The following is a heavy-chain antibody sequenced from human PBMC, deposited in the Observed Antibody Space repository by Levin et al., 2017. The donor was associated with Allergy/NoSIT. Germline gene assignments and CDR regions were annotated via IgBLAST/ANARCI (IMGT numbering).Heavy chain of an antibody. J-gene: IGHJ3*02. V-gene: IGHV2-70*01. CDR1: GFSLSTSGMC. Sequence: SGPTLVKPTQTLTLTCTFSGFSLSTSGMCVSWIRQPPGKALEWLALIDWDDDKYYSTSLKTRLTISKDTSKNQVVLTMTNMDPVDTATYYCARMRLDYDILTGYSCHDAFDIWGQGTMVTVSS. CDR3: ARMRLDYDILTGYSCHDAFDI. CDR2: IDWDDDK. D-gene: IGHD3-9*01.